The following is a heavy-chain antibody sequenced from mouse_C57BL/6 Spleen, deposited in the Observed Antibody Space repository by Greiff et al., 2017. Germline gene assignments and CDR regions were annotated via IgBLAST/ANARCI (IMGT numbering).Heavy chain of an antibody. CDR3: AKEEENYLGDY. J-gene: IGHJ4*01. D-gene: IGHD2-1*01. V-gene: IGHV2-5*01. CDR1: GFSLTSYG. Sequence: VKVEESGPGLVQPSQSLSITCTVSGFSLTSYGVHWVRQSPGKGLEWLGVIWRGGSTDYNAAFMSRLSITKDNSKSQVFFKMNSLQADDTAIYXCAKEEENYLGDYWGQGTSVTVSS. CDR2: IWRGGST.